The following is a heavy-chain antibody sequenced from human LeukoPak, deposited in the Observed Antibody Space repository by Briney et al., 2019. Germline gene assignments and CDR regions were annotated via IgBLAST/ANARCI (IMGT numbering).Heavy chain of an antibody. V-gene: IGHV1-2*02. D-gene: IGHD3-22*01. CDR3: ARDQADDSSGYRFDP. Sequence: ASVKVSCKASGYTFTGYYMHWVRQAPGQGLEWMGWINPNSGGTNYAQKFQGRVTMTRDTSISTAYMELSRLRSDDTAVYYCARDQADDSSGYRFDPWGQGTLVTVSS. CDR2: INPNSGGT. CDR1: GYTFTGYY. J-gene: IGHJ5*02.